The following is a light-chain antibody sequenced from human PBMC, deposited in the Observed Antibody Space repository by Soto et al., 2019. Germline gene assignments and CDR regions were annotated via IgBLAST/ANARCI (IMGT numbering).Light chain of an antibody. V-gene: IGKV3-11*01. CDR3: QQRSNWPLT. J-gene: IGKJ4*01. CDR2: DAS. CDR1: QSVSNY. Sequence: VLIQSPATLSLSQGEGATVSCRASQSVSNYLAWYQQKPGHAPTLLIYDASKRATGIPARFSGSGSGTDFTLTISSLEPEDFAIYYCQQRSNWPLTFGGGTKVDIK.